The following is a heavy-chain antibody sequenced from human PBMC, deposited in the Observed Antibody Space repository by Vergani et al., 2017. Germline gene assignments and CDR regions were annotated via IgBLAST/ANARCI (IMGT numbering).Heavy chain of an antibody. D-gene: IGHD2-2*01. CDR1: GGSISSYY. J-gene: IGHJ6*03. CDR3: GSSTQGYYYYDMDV. V-gene: IGHV4-59*01. CDR2: IYYSGST. Sequence: QVQLQESGPGLVKPSETLSLTCTVSGGSISSYYWSWIRQPPGKGLEWIGYIYYSGSTNYNPSLKSRVTISVDTSKNQFSLKLSSVTAADTAVYYCGSSTQGYYYYDMDVGGKGTLVTVSS.